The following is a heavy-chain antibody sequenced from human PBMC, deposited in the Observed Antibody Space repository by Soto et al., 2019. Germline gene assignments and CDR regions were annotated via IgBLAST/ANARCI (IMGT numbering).Heavy chain of an antibody. CDR2: ISAYNGNT. J-gene: IGHJ4*02. CDR1: GYTFTSYG. Sequence: QVQLVQSGAEVKKPGASVKVSCKASGYTFTSYGISWVRQAPGQGREWMGWISAYNGNTNYAQKLQGRVTMTTDTSTSTAYMELRSLRSDDTAVYYCARDQTYYDFWSGYYFDYWGQGTLVTVSS. CDR3: ARDQTYYDFWSGYYFDY. D-gene: IGHD3-3*01. V-gene: IGHV1-18*04.